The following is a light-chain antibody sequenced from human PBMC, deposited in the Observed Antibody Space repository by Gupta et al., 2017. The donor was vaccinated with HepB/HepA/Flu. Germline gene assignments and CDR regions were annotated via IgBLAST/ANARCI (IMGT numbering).Light chain of an antibody. V-gene: IGLV3-21*03. CDR3: QVWDTSGDHPV. CDR1: DIGGKS. Sequence: SYVLTQPRSVSVAPGKKARITRGGDDIGGKSVHWYQQKAGQAPMVVVHDDTDRPSGIPERFSGSNSGNTATLTITRVEAGDEADYYCQVWDTSGDHPVFGTGTKVTV. J-gene: IGLJ1*01. CDR2: DDT.